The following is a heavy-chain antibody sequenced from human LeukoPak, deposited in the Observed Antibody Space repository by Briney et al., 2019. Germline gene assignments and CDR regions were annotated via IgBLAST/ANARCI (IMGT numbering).Heavy chain of an antibody. CDR3: ARGPMYRNDAFDI. V-gene: IGHV4-39*01. D-gene: IGHD3-10*02. Sequence: KSSETLSLTCTVSGGSISSSSYYWGWIRQPPGKGLEWIGSIYYSGSTYYNPSLKSRVTISVDTSKNQFSLKLSSVTAADTAVYYCARGPMYRNDAFDIWGQGTMVTVSS. CDR2: IYYSGST. CDR1: GGSISSSSYY. J-gene: IGHJ3*02.